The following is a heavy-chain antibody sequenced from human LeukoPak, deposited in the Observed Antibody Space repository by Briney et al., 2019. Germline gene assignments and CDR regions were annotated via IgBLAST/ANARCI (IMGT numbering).Heavy chain of an antibody. CDR2: IYSGGST. CDR1: GFTVSSSY. D-gene: IGHD3-22*01. Sequence: GGSLRLSCAASGFTVSSSYMSWVRQAPGKGLEWVSVIYSGGSTYYADSVKGRFTISRDNSKNTLYLQMNSLRAEDTAAYYCARAGYYDSSILFFDYWGQGTLVTVSS. CDR3: ARAGYYDSSILFFDY. J-gene: IGHJ4*02. V-gene: IGHV3-53*01.